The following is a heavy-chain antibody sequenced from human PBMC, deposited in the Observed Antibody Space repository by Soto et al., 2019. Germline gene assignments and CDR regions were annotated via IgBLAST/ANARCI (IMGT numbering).Heavy chain of an antibody. CDR3: ASHITMVRGVIPGGVQGAGY. CDR1: GGTFSSYA. J-gene: IGHJ4*02. V-gene: IGHV1-69*01. CDR2: IIPIFGTA. Sequence: QVQLVQSGAEVKKPGSSVKVSCKASGGTFSSYAISWVRQAPGQGLEWMGGIIPIFGTANYAQKFQGRVTIPADESTSKAYMELSSLRYEDTAVYYCASHITMVRGVIPGGVQGAGYWGQGTLVTVSS. D-gene: IGHD3-10*01.